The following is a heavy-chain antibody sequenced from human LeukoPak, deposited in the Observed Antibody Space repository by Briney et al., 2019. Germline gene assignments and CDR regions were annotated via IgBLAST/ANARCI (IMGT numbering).Heavy chain of an antibody. Sequence: ASVEVPCRASGYTFTSYYIHGVPRAPGQGREGMGLINSSGESTTYAQKYQGRVTMTRDTSTSPGYMELSSLRSEDTAAYYCARDLGSGQIGTTPGGLDYWGQGTLVTVSS. CDR2: INSSGEST. CDR3: ARDLGSGQIGTTPGGLDY. V-gene: IGHV1-46*01. J-gene: IGHJ4*02. CDR1: GYTFTSYY. D-gene: IGHD1-7*01.